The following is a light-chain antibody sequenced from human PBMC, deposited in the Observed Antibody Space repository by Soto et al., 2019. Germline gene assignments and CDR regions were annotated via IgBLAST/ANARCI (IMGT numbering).Light chain of an antibody. CDR1: QGVRSN. CDR3: QQYDIPPPFT. CDR2: GAS. Sequence: EVAMTQSPATLSVSPGERAILSCRTSQGVRSNLAWYQQKPGLPPRLLIYGASTRATGIPARFSGSGSGTEFTLTISTLQSEDFAVYYCQQYDIPPPFTFGPGTKVDIK. V-gene: IGKV3-15*01. J-gene: IGKJ3*01.